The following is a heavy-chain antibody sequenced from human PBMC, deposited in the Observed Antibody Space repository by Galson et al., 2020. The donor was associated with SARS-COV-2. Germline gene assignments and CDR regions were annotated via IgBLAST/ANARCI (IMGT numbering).Heavy chain of an antibody. Sequence: GESLKISCAASGFTFSSYSMSWVRQAPGKGLEWVSDISGSGGSTYYADSVKGRITISRDKSKNTLDLQMNSLRAEDTAVYYCAKRPKGDRSGPRWFDYWGQGILVTVCS. CDR1: GFTFSSYS. J-gene: IGHJ4*02. CDR3: AKRPKGDRSGPRWFDY. CDR2: ISGSGGST. V-gene: IGHV3-23*01. D-gene: IGHD6-19*01.